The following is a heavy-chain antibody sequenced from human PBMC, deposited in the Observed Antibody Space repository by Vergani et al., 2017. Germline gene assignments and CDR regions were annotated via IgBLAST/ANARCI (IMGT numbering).Heavy chain of an antibody. CDR3: AKGSSFPYYYYGMDV. V-gene: IGHV3-21*01. CDR1: GFTFSSYS. J-gene: IGHJ6*02. CDR2: ISSSSSYI. Sequence: EVQLVESGGGLVKPGGSLRLSCAASGFTFSSYSMNWVRQAPGKGLEWVSSISSSSSYIYYADSVKGRFTISRDNAKNSLYLQMNSLRAEDTAVYYCAKGSSFPYYYYGMDVWGQGTTVTVSS. D-gene: IGHD6-13*01.